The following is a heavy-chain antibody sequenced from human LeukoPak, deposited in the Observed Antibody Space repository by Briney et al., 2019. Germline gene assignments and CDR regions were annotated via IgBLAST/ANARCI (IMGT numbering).Heavy chain of an antibody. J-gene: IGHJ4*02. CDR1: GFTFSTYN. CDR2: ISSSSSTI. V-gene: IGHV3-48*01. Sequence: TGGSLRLSCAASGFTFSTYNMNWVRQAPGKGLEWVSYISSSSSTIYYADYVQGRFTVSRDNAKNSLYLQMNSLRAEDTAIYYCAKVRPPPGSGWYGGDDYWGQGTLVTVSP. D-gene: IGHD6-19*01. CDR3: AKVRPPPGSGWYGGDDY.